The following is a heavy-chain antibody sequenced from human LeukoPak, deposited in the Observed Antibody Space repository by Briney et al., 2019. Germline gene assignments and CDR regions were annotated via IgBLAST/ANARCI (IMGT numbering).Heavy chain of an antibody. J-gene: IGHJ5*02. V-gene: IGHV4-34*01. D-gene: IGHD3-10*01. CDR2: INHSGST. Sequence: SETLSLTCAVYGGSFSGYYWSWIRQPPGKGLEWIGEINHSGSTNYNPSLKSRVTISVDTSKNQFSLKLSSVTAADTAVYYCARGLTYCSGSLFDPWGQGTLVTVSS. CDR3: ARGLTYCSGSLFDP. CDR1: GGSFSGYY.